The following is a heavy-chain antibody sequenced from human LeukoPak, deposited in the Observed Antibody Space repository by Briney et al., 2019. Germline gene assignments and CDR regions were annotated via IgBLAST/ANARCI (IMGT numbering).Heavy chain of an antibody. CDR1: GYTFTGYY. D-gene: IGHD3-22*01. Sequence: ASVKVSCKASGYTFTGYYMHWVRQAPGQGLEWMGWINPNSGGTNYAQKFQGRVTMTRDTSISTAYMELSRLRSDDTAVYYCARSGWDLDSSGCDYWGQGTLVTVSS. J-gene: IGHJ4*02. CDR2: INPNSGGT. CDR3: ARSGWDLDSSGCDY. V-gene: IGHV1-2*02.